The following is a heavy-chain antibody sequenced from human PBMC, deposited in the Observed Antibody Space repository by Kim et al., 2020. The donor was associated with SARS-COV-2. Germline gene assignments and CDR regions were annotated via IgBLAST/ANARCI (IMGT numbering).Heavy chain of an antibody. CDR1: GFTMSYG. Sequence: GGSLRLSCVASGFTMSYGMAWVRRAPGKGLEWVSAISGSGDSTYYADSVKDRFSISRENSKTTKIYLQMNSLRAKDTALYYCAKARLGRSVTGWGSELDSWGQGTLVTVSS. J-gene: IGHJ4*02. CDR3: AKARLGRSVTGWGSELDS. D-gene: IGHD2-21*01. CDR2: ISGSGDST. V-gene: IGHV3-23*01.